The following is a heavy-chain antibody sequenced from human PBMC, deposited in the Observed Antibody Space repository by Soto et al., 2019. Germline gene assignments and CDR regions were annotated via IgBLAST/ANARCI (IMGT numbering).Heavy chain of an antibody. D-gene: IGHD6-6*01. CDR3: ARAPKVSGSSQTRPDF. Sequence: SGTLSLTCSIYSGSLSGYYWSWIRQPPGKGLEWIGEISQSGNTNYSPSLKSRVSISIDTSKKQFSLNLASVSAADTAVYYCARAPKVSGSSQTRPDFWGQGTRVT. J-gene: IGHJ4*02. V-gene: IGHV4-34*01. CDR2: ISQSGNT. CDR1: SGSLSGYY.